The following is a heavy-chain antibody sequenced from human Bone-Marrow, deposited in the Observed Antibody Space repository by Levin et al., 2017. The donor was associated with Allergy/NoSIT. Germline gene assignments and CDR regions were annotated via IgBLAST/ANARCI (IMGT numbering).Heavy chain of an antibody. CDR3: TTDPAFLVPAATQDGDV. CDR2: IKSKTDGGTT. J-gene: IGHJ6*02. Sequence: TGGSLRLSCAASGFTFSNAWMNWVRQAPGKGLEWVGRIKSKTDGGTTDYAAPVKGRFTISRDDSKNTLYLQMNSLKTEDTAVYYCTTDPAFLVPAATQDGDVWGQGTTVTVSS. V-gene: IGHV3-15*07. CDR1: GFTFSNAW. D-gene: IGHD2-2*01.